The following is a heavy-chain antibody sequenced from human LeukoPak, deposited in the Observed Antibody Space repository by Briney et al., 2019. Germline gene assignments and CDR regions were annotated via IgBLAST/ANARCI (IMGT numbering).Heavy chain of an antibody. J-gene: IGHJ4*02. CDR3: AKDQRMAYDSSGYYDYFDY. D-gene: IGHD3-22*01. Sequence: GGSLRLSCAASGFTFSSYWMHWVRQAPGKGLVWVSRINSDGSSTSYADSVKGRFTISRDNAKNTLYLQMNSLRAEDTAVYYCAKDQRMAYDSSGYYDYFDYWGQGTLVTVSS. CDR1: GFTFSSYW. V-gene: IGHV3-74*01. CDR2: INSDGSST.